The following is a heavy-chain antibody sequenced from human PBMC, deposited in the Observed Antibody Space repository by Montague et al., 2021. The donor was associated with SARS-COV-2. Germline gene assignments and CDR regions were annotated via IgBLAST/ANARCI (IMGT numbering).Heavy chain of an antibody. CDR2: IYYSGTT. D-gene: IGHD3-10*01. Sequence: SETLSLTCSVSSGSIISSGYYWGWIRQPPGKELEWIGKIYYSGTTXYKPSLQSRGTISVDTSKNHLSLRLSSVTAADTAVYFCARGMIRGVTTPFDYWGQGSQVTVSS. CDR1: SGSIISSGYY. CDR3: ARGMIRGVTTPFDY. V-gene: IGHV4-39*02. J-gene: IGHJ4*02.